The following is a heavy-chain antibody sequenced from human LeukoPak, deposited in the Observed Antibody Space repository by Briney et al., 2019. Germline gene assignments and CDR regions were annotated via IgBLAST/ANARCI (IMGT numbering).Heavy chain of an antibody. Sequence: PGGSLRLSCAASGFTFSSYAMSWVRQAPGKGLEWVSAISGSGGSTYYADSVKGRFTISRDNSKNTLYLQMNSLRAEDTAVYYCAKSFRVGYCSGGSCYSVSFSDYWGQGTLVTVSS. V-gene: IGHV3-23*01. CDR1: GFTFSSYA. D-gene: IGHD2-15*01. CDR3: AKSFRVGYCSGGSCYSVSFSDY. CDR2: ISGSGGST. J-gene: IGHJ4*02.